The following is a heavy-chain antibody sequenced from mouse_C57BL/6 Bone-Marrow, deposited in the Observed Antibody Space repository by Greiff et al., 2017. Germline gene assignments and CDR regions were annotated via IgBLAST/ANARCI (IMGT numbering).Heavy chain of an antibody. Sequence: VQLQQSGPELVKPGASVKIPCKASGYTFTDYNMDWVKQSHGKSLEWIGDINPNNGGTIYNQKFKGKATLTVDKSSSTAYMELRSLTSEDTAVYYCARPVVATKWYFDVWGTGTTVTVSS. CDR2: INPNNGGT. CDR1: GYTFTDYN. D-gene: IGHD1-1*01. CDR3: ARPVVATKWYFDV. V-gene: IGHV1-18*01. J-gene: IGHJ1*03.